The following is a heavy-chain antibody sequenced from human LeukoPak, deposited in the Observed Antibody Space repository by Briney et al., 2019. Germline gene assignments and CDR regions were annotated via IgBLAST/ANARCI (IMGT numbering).Heavy chain of an antibody. CDR3: VTYYFDSSGPKKNY. J-gene: IGHJ4*02. CDR2: INHSGST. D-gene: IGHD3-22*01. Sequence: KSSETLSLTCAVYGGSFSGYYWSWIRQPPGKGLEWIGEINHSGSTNYNPSLKSRVTISVDTSKKQFSPKLSSVTAADTAVYYCVTYYFDSSGPKKNYWGQGTLVTVSS. CDR1: GGSFSGYY. V-gene: IGHV4-34*01.